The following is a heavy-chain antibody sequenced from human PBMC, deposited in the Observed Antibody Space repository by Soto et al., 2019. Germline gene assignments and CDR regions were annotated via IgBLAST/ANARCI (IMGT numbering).Heavy chain of an antibody. CDR3: AGLRDYGGINYHYTVSAV. CDR2: INHSGST. Sequence: SEILSLTCAVYGGSFSGYCWSWIRQPPGKGLEWIGGINHSGSTKYNPSLKSRVTISVDTSKNQFSLKLSSLTAADTAVYYCAGLRDYGGINYHYTVSAVWGKGTTVTVSS. J-gene: IGHJ6*04. V-gene: IGHV4-34*01. D-gene: IGHD4-17*01. CDR1: GGSFSGYC.